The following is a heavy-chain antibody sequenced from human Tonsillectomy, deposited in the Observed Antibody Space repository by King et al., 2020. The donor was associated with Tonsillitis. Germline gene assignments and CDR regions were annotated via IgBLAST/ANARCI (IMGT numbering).Heavy chain of an antibody. J-gene: IGHJ4*02. D-gene: IGHD3-3*01. CDR3: AKEISDFWSGFYGELDF. Sequence: QRQLVQSGAEVKKPGASVKVSCKASGYPFTDYYMHWVRQAPGQGLEWMGWIHPNSGGTHYAQKFQGRVTMTRDTSISTAYMELSRLRSDDTAVYYCAKEISDFWSGFYGELDFWGQGTLVTVSS. CDR1: GYPFTDYY. CDR2: IHPNSGGT. V-gene: IGHV1-2*02.